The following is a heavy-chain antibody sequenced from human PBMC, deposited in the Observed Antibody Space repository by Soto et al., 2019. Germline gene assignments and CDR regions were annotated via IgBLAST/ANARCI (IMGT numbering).Heavy chain of an antibody. Sequence: ASVKVSCKASGGTFSSYAISWVRQAPGQGLEWMGGIIPIFGTANYAQKFQGRVTITADESTSTAYMELSSLRSEDTAVYYCASRYCSSTSCHSVSSSSWPIDYWGQGTLVTVSS. J-gene: IGHJ4*02. CDR3: ASRYCSSTSCHSVSSSSWPIDY. CDR1: GGTFSSYA. CDR2: IIPIFGTA. V-gene: IGHV1-69*13. D-gene: IGHD2-2*01.